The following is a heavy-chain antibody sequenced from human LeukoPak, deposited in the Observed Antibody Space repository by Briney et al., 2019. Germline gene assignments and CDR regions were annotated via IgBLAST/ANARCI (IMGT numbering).Heavy chain of an antibody. Sequence: GRSLRLSCAASGFTFSSYGMHWVRQAPGKGLEWVAVISYDGSNKYYADSVEGRFTISRDNSKNTLYLQMNSLRAEDTAVYYCAKEAHFWSGYYPYGMDVWGQGTTVTVSS. V-gene: IGHV3-30*18. J-gene: IGHJ6*02. CDR2: ISYDGSNK. D-gene: IGHD3-3*02. CDR3: AKEAHFWSGYYPYGMDV. CDR1: GFTFSSYG.